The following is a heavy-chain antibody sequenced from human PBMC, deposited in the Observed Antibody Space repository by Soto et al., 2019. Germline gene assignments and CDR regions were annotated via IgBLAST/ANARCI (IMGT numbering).Heavy chain of an antibody. CDR2: TISSGSTI. CDR3: ARGYYDSSGYYYYYYCGMDV. J-gene: IGHJ6*02. V-gene: IGHV3-11*01. CDR1: GFTFSDYY. D-gene: IGHD3-22*01. Sequence: GGSLRLSCAASGFTFSDYYMSWIRQAPGKGLEWVSYTISSGSTIYYADSGKGRFTISRDNAKNPLYLQMNSLRAEDTAVYYCARGYYDSSGYYYYYYCGMDVWGQGTTVTVSS.